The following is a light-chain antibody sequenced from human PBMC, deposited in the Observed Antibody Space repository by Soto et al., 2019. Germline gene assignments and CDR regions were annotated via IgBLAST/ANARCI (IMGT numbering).Light chain of an antibody. Sequence: EKVMTQSPVTLSVSPGERATLSCRASQSVGSKLAWYQQKPGQAPRLLIYETSSRATGIPDRFRGSGSGTEFALTITRVEPEDVAMYFCQQYGSSPGTFGQGTKVEI. CDR3: QQYGSSPGT. CDR2: ETS. V-gene: IGKV3-20*01. CDR1: QSVGSK. J-gene: IGKJ1*01.